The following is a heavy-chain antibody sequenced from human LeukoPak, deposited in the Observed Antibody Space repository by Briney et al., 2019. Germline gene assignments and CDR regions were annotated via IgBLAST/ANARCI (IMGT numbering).Heavy chain of an antibody. Sequence: GASVKVSCKAYGYTFTGYYMHWVRQAPGQWLEWMGWINPNSGGTNYAQKFQGRVTMTRDTSISTAYMELSRLRSDDTAVYYCVVAATLVYWGQGTLVTVSS. CDR1: GYTFTGYY. CDR3: VVAATLVY. CDR2: INPNSGGT. J-gene: IGHJ4*02. D-gene: IGHD2-15*01. V-gene: IGHV1-2*02.